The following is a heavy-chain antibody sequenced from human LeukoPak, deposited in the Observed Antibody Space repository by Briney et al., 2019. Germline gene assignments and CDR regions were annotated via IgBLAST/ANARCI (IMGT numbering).Heavy chain of an antibody. CDR2: ITSDSRYM. Sequence: GSLRLSCAASGFSFSTYNMNWVRQAPGKGLEWVSSITSDSRYMYYADSVKGRFTISRDNAKNTLYLQMNSLRAEDTAVYYCARDPYYYDSSTQENNWFDPWGQGTLVTVSS. V-gene: IGHV3-21*01. CDR3: ARDPYYYDSSTQENNWFDP. CDR1: GFSFSTYN. J-gene: IGHJ5*02. D-gene: IGHD3-22*01.